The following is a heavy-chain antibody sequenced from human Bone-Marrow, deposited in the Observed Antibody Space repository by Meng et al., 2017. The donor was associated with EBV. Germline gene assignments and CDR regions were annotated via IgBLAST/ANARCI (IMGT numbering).Heavy chain of an antibody. J-gene: IGHJ5*02. D-gene: IGHD1-26*01. CDR1: GSTFSSYS. CDR2: ISSSSSYI. Sequence: EVQLVESGGGRGMRGGSLRLTCAASGSTFSSYSMNWVRQAPGKGLEWVSSISSSSSYIYYADSVKGRFTISRDNAKNSLYLQMNSLRAEDTAVYYCARDGEELAGNWFDPWGQGTLVTVSS. V-gene: IGHV3-21*01. CDR3: ARDGEELAGNWFDP.